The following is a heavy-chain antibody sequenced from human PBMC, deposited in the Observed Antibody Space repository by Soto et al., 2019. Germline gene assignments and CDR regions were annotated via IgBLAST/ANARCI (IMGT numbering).Heavy chain of an antibody. CDR2: IYYSGST. J-gene: IGHJ4*02. CDR3: ARTDYYDSSGSFGY. Sequence: SETLSLTCTVSGGSISSYYWSWIRQPPGKGLEWIGYIYYSGSTNYNPSLKSRVTISVDTSKNQFSLKLSSVTAADTAMYFCARTDYYDSSGSFGYWGQGTLVTVS. D-gene: IGHD3-22*01. V-gene: IGHV4-59*01. CDR1: GGSISSYY.